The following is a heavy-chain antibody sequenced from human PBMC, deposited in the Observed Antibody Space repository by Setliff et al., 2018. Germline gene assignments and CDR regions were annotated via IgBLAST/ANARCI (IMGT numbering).Heavy chain of an antibody. Sequence: ASVKVSCKASGGTFSSYGISWVRQAPGQGLEWMGGTIPIFGTTDYAQKFRGRVTIITDESTSTAFMQLSSLRSEDTAVYYCARVPQEAFYYYDRGNHFDSWGQGTLVTVSS. CDR2: TIPIFGTT. V-gene: IGHV1-69*05. D-gene: IGHD3-22*01. CDR1: GGTFSSYG. CDR3: ARVPQEAFYYYDRGNHFDS. J-gene: IGHJ4*02.